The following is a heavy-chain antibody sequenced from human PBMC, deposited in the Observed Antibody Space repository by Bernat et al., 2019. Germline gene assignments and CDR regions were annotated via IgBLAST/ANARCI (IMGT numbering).Heavy chain of an antibody. CDR1: GLTFSSYA. Sequence: QVQLVESGGGVVQPGRSLRLSCAASGLTFSSYAMHWVRQAPGKGLEWVAVISYDGSNKYYADCVKGRFTISRDNSKNTLYLQMNSLRAEDTAVYYCARDPGYDFWSGYLYYYYGMDAWGQGTTVTVSS. D-gene: IGHD3-3*01. J-gene: IGHJ6*02. V-gene: IGHV3-30-3*01. CDR3: ARDPGYDFWSGYLYYYYGMDA. CDR2: ISYDGSNK.